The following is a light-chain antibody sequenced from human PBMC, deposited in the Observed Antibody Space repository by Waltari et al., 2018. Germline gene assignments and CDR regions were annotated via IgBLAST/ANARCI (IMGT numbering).Light chain of an antibody. J-gene: IGLJ3*02. V-gene: IGLV2-18*02. CDR2: EVT. CDR3: MSYTTSDTWV. Sequence: QSALTQPPSVSGSPGQSVTISCTGTNSDVGYFNRVTWYQKAPGTAPKLLIFEVTNRPSGSPYRCSGSKSGHTASLTISGLQADDETDYYCMSYTTSDTWVFGGGTKVTVL. CDR1: NSDVGYFNR.